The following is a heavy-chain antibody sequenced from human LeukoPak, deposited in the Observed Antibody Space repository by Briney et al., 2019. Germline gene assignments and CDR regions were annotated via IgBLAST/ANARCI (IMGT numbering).Heavy chain of an antibody. CDR1: GFTFSSYA. V-gene: IGHV3-23*01. CDR3: AKDPSHVSYRYDFSCRYFDY. Sequence: GGSLRLSCAASGFTFSSYAMSWVRQAPGKGLEWVSAISGSGGSTYYADSVKGRFTISRDNSKSTLYLQMNSLRAEDTAVYYCAKDPSHVSYRYDFSCRYFDYWGQGTLVTVSS. J-gene: IGHJ4*02. D-gene: IGHD3-16*02. CDR2: ISGSGGST.